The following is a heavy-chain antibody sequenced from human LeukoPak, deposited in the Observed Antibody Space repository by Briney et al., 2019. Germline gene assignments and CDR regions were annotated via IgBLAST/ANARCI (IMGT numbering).Heavy chain of an antibody. CDR3: ATRLLYSSGWYFDY. D-gene: IGHD6-19*01. CDR2: FDPEDGET. V-gene: IGHV1-24*01. Sequence: GASVKVSCKVSGYTLTELSMHWVRQAPGKGLEWMGGFDPEDGETIYAQKFRGRVTMTEDTSTDTAYMELSSLRSEDTAVYYCATRLLYSSGWYFDYWGQGTLVTVSS. J-gene: IGHJ4*02. CDR1: GYTLTELS.